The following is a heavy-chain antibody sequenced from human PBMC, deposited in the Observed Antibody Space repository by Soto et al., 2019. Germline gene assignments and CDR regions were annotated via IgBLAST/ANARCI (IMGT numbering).Heavy chain of an antibody. CDR1: GNSTNNSPW. CDR3: AREVNSSPARGPNWFDP. CDR2: TFTSGTP. D-gene: IGHD6-13*01. V-gene: IGHV4-4*02. J-gene: IGHJ5*02. Sequence: QVHLQGWGPGLVQPSGTLSLTCAVPGNSTNNSPWWLWGRQRPGKGQVWIGETFTSGTPNYIPSFKTRITISINKSKNQFSLKINAVTAADTAVYYCAREVNSSPARGPNWFDPWGQGTLVTVSS.